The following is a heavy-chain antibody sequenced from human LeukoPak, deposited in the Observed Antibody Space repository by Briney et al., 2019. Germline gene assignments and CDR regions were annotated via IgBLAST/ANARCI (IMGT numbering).Heavy chain of an antibody. J-gene: IGHJ6*04. V-gene: IGHV3-23*01. CDR1: GFTFSSYA. CDR3: AKDRDTAMVSYYYDGMDV. CDR2: ISGSGGST. Sequence: GGSLGLSCAASGFTFSSYAMSWVRQAPGKGLEWVSVISGSGGSTYYADSVKGRFTISRDNSKNTLYLQMNSLRAEDTAVYYCAKDRDTAMVSYYYDGMDVWGKGTTVTVSS. D-gene: IGHD5-18*01.